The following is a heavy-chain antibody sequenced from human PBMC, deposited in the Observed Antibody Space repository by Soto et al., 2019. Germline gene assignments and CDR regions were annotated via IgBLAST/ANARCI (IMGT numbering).Heavy chain of an antibody. CDR2: FYYTGST. V-gene: IGHV4-61*01. CDR3: ARSMHYSDGSNYSPFAC. D-gene: IGHD3-22*01. CDR1: GGSVSSGNYY. Sequence: QVQLQESGPGLVKPSETLSLTCTVSGGSVSSGNYYWSWIRQPPGKGLEWIGYFYYTGSTNYNPTRMSRVTISIDECRNQFFLRLSSVRAACTVVYYCARSMHYSDGSNYSPFACWGQGPLVTVSS. J-gene: IGHJ4*02.